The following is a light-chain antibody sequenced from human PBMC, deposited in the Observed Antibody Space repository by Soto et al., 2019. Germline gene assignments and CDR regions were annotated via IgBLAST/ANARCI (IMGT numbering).Light chain of an antibody. Sequence: DIQMTQSPSTLSASVGDRVTITCRASQSISSWLAWYQQKPGKAPTLLVYKASSLESGVPSRFSGSRSGTELTLTISSLQPDDFAAYYCQQYTSYPSITFGQGTRLEIK. CDR2: KAS. CDR3: QQYTSYPSIT. J-gene: IGKJ5*01. V-gene: IGKV1-5*03. CDR1: QSISSW.